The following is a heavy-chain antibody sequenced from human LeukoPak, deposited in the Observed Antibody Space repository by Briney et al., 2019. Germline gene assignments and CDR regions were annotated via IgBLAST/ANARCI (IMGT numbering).Heavy chain of an antibody. CDR1: GYTFTSYD. D-gene: IGHD5/OR15-5a*01. Sequence: ASVKISCKASGYTFTSYDINWVRQATGQGLEWMGWMNPNSGNTGYAQKFQGRVTMTRSTSISTAYMELSSLTSEDTAVYYCARGLGIPGVYPDLRFWGQGTLVTVSS. CDR3: ARGLGIPGVYPDLRF. V-gene: IGHV1-8*01. J-gene: IGHJ4*02. CDR2: MNPNSGNT.